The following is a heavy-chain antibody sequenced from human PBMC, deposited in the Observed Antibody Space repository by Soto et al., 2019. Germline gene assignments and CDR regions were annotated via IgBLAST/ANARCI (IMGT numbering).Heavy chain of an antibody. J-gene: IGHJ4*02. CDR2: ISVPDGRT. Sequence: EVQLLESGGGLVQPGGSLRLSCAASGFTFSNYAMSWVRQAPGKGLDWVSTISVPDGRTYYADSVKGQFTISRDNSKTKMYLQMNRLRAGDTAIYYCAKRSLSPDCDGGSCYSPCDYWGQGTLVTVSS. CDR1: GFTFSNYA. CDR3: AKRSLSPDCDGGSCYSPCDY. D-gene: IGHD2-15*01. V-gene: IGHV3-23*01.